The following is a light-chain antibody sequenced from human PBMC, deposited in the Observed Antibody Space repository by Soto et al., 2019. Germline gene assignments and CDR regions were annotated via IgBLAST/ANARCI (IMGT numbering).Light chain of an antibody. Sequence: ANQMTQSPSSLSASVGDKVTITCRASQAIRTSLVWYQQKSGKAPRLLIADASSRHSGVPSRFSGSGFGTDFNLTINGLQPEDFATYYCLQDATYPWTFGQGTRVDIK. V-gene: IGKV1-6*01. J-gene: IGKJ1*01. CDR2: DAS. CDR3: LQDATYPWT. CDR1: QAIRTS.